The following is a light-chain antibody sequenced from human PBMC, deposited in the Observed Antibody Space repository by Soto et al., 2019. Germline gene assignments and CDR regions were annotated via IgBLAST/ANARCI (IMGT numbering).Light chain of an antibody. Sequence: DIQLTQSPSFLSASVGDTVTITCRASQGMSTYLAWYQQKPGKVPKLLIRYASTLQSGVPPRFSGGGSGTEFTLTISTLQPDDFGIYYCQQLNGYQLAFGGGTKVQIK. J-gene: IGKJ4*01. CDR1: QGMSTY. CDR3: QQLNGYQLA. CDR2: YAS. V-gene: IGKV1-9*01.